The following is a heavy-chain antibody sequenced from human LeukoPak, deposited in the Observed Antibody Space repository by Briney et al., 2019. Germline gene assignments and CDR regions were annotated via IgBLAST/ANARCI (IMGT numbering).Heavy chain of an antibody. D-gene: IGHD6-13*01. CDR2: INPNSGGT. CDR3: AERAFGSSFDP. CDR1: GYTFTGYY. Sequence: GASVKVSCKASGYTFTGYYMYWVRQAPGQGLEWMGWINPNSGGTNYAQKFQGRVTMTRDTSISTAYMELRSLRSDDTAVYYCAERAFGSSFDPWGQGTLVTVSS. J-gene: IGHJ5*02. V-gene: IGHV1-2*02.